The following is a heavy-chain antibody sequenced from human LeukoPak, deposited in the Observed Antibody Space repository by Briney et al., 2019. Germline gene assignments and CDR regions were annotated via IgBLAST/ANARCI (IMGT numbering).Heavy chain of an antibody. V-gene: IGHV3-33*01. CDR2: IWYDGSNK. J-gene: IGHJ4*02. D-gene: IGHD1-26*01. CDR3: ARDHSGSYRGNYFDY. Sequence: GGSLRLSCAASGFTFSSYGMHWVRQAPGKGLEWVAVIWYDGSNKYYADSVKGRFTISRDNSKNTLYLQMNSLRAEDTAVYYCARDHSGSYRGNYFDYWGQGTLVTVSS. CDR1: GFTFSSYG.